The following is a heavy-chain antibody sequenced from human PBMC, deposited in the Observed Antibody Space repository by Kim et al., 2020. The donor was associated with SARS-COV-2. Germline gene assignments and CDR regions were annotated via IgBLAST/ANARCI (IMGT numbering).Heavy chain of an antibody. CDR1: GLIFTHYS. CDR3: ARDQYYYGSGTRDNYYG. Sequence: GGSLRLSCAASGLIFTHYSMNWVRQAPGKGLEWVSSISTSSNYIYYADSVKGRFTISRDNAKKSLYLQMSSLRAEDTAVYYCARDQYYYGSGTRDNYYG. J-gene: IGHJ6*01. V-gene: IGHV3-21*01. D-gene: IGHD3-10*01. CDR2: ISTSSNYI.